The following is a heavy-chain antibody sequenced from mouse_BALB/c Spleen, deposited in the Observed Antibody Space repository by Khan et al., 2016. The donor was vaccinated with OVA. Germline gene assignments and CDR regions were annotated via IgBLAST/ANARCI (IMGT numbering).Heavy chain of an antibody. CDR2: IYPFNDDT. J-gene: IGHJ3*01. CDR1: GYTFTSYV. CDR3: APVGNYYVSFAY. D-gene: IGHD1-1*01. V-gene: IGHV1S136*01. Sequence: VQLQQSGPELVKPGASVKMSCKASGYTFTSYVMHWVKQKPGLGLEWIGYIYPFNDDTKYNEKFKGKATLTSDKSSSKAYMELSSLTSEDSAVYYCAPVGNYYVSFAYWGQGTLVTVSA.